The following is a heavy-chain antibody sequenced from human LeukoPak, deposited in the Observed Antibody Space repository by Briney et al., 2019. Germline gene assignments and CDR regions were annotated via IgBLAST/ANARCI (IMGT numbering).Heavy chain of an antibody. Sequence: ASVKVSCKASGYTFTGYYMHWVRQAPGQGLEWMGRINPNSGGTNYAQKFQGRVTMTRDTSISTAYMELSSLRSEDTAVYYCARGGYCSGGSCYFHFDYWGQGTLVTVSS. CDR1: GYTFTGYY. CDR2: INPNSGGT. J-gene: IGHJ4*02. CDR3: ARGGYCSGGSCYFHFDY. V-gene: IGHV1-2*06. D-gene: IGHD2-15*01.